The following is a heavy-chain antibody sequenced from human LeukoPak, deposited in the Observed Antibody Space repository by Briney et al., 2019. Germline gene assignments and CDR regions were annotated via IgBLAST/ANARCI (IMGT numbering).Heavy chain of an antibody. CDR1: GYSISSGYY. CDR3: AREGTNYDSWSGSIHWFDP. CDR2: IYHSGST. J-gene: IGHJ5*02. Sequence: SETLSLTCTVSGYSISSGYYWGWIRQPPGKGLEWIGSIYHSGSTYYNPSLKSRVTISVDTSKNQFSLKLSSVTAADTAVYYCAREGTNYDSWSGSIHWFDPWGQGTLVTVSS. D-gene: IGHD3-3*01. V-gene: IGHV4-38-2*02.